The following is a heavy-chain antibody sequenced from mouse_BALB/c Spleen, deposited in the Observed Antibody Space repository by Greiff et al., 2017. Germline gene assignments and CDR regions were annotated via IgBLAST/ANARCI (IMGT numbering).Heavy chain of an antibody. Sequence: DVKLVESGGGLVKPGGSLKLSCAASGFTFSSYAMSWVRQTPEKRLEWVASISSGGSTYYPDSVKGRFTISRDNARNILYLQMSSLRSEDTAMYYCARGETIYYAMDYWGQGTSVTVSS. J-gene: IGHJ4*01. CDR1: GFTFSSYA. CDR2: ISSGGST. CDR3: ARGETIYYAMDY. V-gene: IGHV5-6-5*01.